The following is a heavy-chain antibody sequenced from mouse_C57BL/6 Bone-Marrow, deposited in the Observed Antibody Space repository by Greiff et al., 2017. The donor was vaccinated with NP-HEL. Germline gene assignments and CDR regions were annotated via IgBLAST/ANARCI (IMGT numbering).Heavy chain of an antibody. J-gene: IGHJ2*01. V-gene: IGHV1-26*01. CDR2: INPNNGGT. CDR3: ARRRLSVTTGVDY. Sequence: VQLQQSGPELVKPGASVKISCKASGYTFTDYYMNWVKQSHGKSLEWIGDINPNNGGTSYNQKFKGKATLTVDKSSSTAYMELRSLTSEDSADYYCARRRLSVTTGVDYWGQGTTLTVSS. D-gene: IGHD2-5*01. CDR1: GYTFTDYY.